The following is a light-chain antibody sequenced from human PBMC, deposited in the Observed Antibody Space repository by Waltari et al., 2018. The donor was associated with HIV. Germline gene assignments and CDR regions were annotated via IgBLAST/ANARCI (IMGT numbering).Light chain of an antibody. CDR2: GVS. CDR3: QQYDNLPIT. V-gene: IGKV3-20*01. CDR1: QSVYRSY. Sequence: ENVLTQSPDSLSLSPGEGATLFLRASQSVYRSYLAWYQQKPGQAPRLPLYGVSTRATGVSDRFSGSGSGTDFTLTISRLEPDDFAMYYCQQYDNLPITFGQGTRLEIK. J-gene: IGKJ5*01.